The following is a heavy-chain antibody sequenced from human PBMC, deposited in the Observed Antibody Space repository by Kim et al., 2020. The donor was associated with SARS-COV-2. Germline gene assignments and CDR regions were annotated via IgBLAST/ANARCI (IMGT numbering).Heavy chain of an antibody. J-gene: IGHJ3*02. CDR3: ARTTVTTFVAFDI. Sequence: YAQKLQGRVTMTTDTSTSTAYMELRSLRSDDTAVYYCARTTVTTFVAFDIWGQGTMVTVSS. D-gene: IGHD4-17*01. V-gene: IGHV1-18*01.